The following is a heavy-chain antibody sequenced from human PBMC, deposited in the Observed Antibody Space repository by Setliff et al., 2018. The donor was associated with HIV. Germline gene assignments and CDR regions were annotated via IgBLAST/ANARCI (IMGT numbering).Heavy chain of an antibody. D-gene: IGHD3-22*01. Sequence: PSETLSLTCAVYGGSFSGYYWSWIRQPPGKGLEWIGEIIPGGSTNYNPSLKSRVTISVDTSKNQFSLKLSSVTAADTAVYYCARRAGYSLDYWGQGTLVNVS. CDR2: IIPGGST. CDR3: ARRAGYSLDY. J-gene: IGHJ4*02. V-gene: IGHV4-34*12. CDR1: GGSFSGYY.